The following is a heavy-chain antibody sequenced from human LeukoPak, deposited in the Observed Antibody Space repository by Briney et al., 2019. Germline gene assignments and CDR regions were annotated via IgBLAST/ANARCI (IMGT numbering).Heavy chain of an antibody. V-gene: IGHV3-21*01. CDR3: ARDATNSRGFDP. CDR1: AFTFTTYS. Sequence: GGSLRLSCAASAFTFTTYSMNWVRQAPGKGLEWVSSISSSSSYIYYADSVKGRFTISRDNAKNSLYLQMNSLRAEDTAVYSCARDATNSRGFDPWGQGTLVTVSS. J-gene: IGHJ5*02. CDR2: ISSSSSYI. D-gene: IGHD2/OR15-2a*01.